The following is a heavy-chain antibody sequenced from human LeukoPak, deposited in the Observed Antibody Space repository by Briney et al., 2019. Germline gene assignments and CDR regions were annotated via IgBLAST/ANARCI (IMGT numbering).Heavy chain of an antibody. Sequence: PGGSLRLSYAASGFTFSSYAMSWVRQAPGKGLEWVSAISGSGGSTYYADSVKGRFTISRDNSKNTLYLQMNSLRAEDTAVYYCAKTGPVPAAMPALLYFDYWGQGTLVTVSS. D-gene: IGHD2-2*01. CDR3: AKTGPVPAAMPALLYFDY. CDR1: GFTFSSYA. J-gene: IGHJ4*02. V-gene: IGHV3-23*01. CDR2: ISGSGGST.